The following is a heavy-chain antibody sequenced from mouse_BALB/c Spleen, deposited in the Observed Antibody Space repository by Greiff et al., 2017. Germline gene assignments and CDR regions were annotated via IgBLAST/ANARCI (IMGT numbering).Heavy chain of an antibody. J-gene: IGHJ3*01. CDR2: ILPGSGST. V-gene: IGHV1-9*01. CDR3: ARGEYYGSSYPFAY. CDR1: GYTFSSYW. D-gene: IGHD1-1*01. Sequence: QVQLQQSGAELMKPGASVKISCKATGYTFSSYWIEWVKQRPGHGLEWIGEILPGSGSTNYNEKFKGKATFTADTSSNTAYMQLSSLTSEDSAVYYCARGEYYGSSYPFAYWGQGTLVTVSA.